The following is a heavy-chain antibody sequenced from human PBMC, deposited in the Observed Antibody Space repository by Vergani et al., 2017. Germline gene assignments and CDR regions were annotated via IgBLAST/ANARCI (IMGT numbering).Heavy chain of an antibody. Sequence: EVQLLESGGGLVQPGGSLRLSCAASGFTFSSYAMSWVRQAPGKGLEWVSAISGNGGSTYYADSVKGRFTISRDNSKNTLYLQMNSLRAEDTAVYYCAKDHHDYVDYVLGSTLDYWGQGTLVTVSS. J-gene: IGHJ4*02. V-gene: IGHV3-23*01. CDR3: AKDHHDYVDYVLGSTLDY. CDR2: ISGNGGST. D-gene: IGHD4-17*01. CDR1: GFTFSSYA.